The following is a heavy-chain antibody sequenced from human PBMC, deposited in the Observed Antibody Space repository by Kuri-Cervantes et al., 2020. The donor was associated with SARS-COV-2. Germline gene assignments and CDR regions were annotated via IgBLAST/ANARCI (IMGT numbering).Heavy chain of an antibody. V-gene: IGHV3-74*01. J-gene: IGHJ4*02. CDR2: INSDGSST. CDR1: GFTFSSYW. Sequence: GESLKISCAASGFTFSSYWVHWVRQAPGKGLVWVSRINSDGSSTSYADSVKGRFTISRDNAKNTLYLQMNSLRAEDTAVYYCARVKTIFGVAPFDYWGQGTLVTVSS. D-gene: IGHD3-3*01. CDR3: ARVKTIFGVAPFDY.